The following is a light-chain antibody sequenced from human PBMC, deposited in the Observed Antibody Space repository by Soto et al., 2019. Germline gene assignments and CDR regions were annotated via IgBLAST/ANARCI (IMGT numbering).Light chain of an antibody. Sequence: DIQMTQSPSSLSAFVGDRVTITCQASQDISNYLNWYQQKPGKAPKLLIYDASNLETGVPSRFSGSGSGTDFTFTISSLQPEDIATYYCQQYDNLVLTFGGGTKVEIK. CDR1: QDISNY. CDR2: DAS. CDR3: QQYDNLVLT. J-gene: IGKJ4*01. V-gene: IGKV1-33*01.